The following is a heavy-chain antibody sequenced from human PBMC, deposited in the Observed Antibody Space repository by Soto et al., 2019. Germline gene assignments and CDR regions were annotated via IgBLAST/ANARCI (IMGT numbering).Heavy chain of an antibody. CDR1: GFTFSSYD. CDR3: AKVKYYYDSSGYSYFDY. V-gene: IGHV3-13*04. D-gene: IGHD3-22*01. CDR2: IGTAGDT. J-gene: IGHJ4*02. Sequence: GGSLRLSCAASGFTFSSYDMHWVRQATGKGLEWVSAIGTAGDTYYPGSVKGRFTISRENAKNSLYLQMNSLRAEDTALYYCAKVKYYYDSSGYSYFDYWGQGTLVTVSS.